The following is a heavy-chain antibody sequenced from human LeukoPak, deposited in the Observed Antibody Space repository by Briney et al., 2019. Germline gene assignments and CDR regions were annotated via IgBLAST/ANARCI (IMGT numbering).Heavy chain of an antibody. J-gene: IGHJ4*02. V-gene: IGHV4-34*01. CDR3: ASITFGGVIDRGY. Sequence: SETLSLTCAVSGGSISSGGYYWSWIRQPPGKGLEWIGEINHSGSTKYNPSLKSRVTISVDTSKNQFSLKLSSVTAADTAVYYCASITFGGVIDRGYWGQGTLVTVSS. CDR2: INHSGST. CDR1: GGSISSGGYY. D-gene: IGHD3-16*02.